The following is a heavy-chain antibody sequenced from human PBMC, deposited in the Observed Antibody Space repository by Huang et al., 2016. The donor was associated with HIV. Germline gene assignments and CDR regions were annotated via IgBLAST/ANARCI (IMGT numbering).Heavy chain of an antibody. Sequence: VQLVQSGAEVRKPGASVTLSYKASGYPFITYAISWVGQAAGQGLEWMGWMKPEQGNKGYGQKVQGKGIMTRNTSINTVYMEVSSPRSEDAAVYYCARSLRYCRGAFCTHYAMDVWGQGTTVTVSS. CDR1: GYPFITYA. D-gene: IGHD2-15*01. CDR2: MKPEQGNK. J-gene: IGHJ6*02. V-gene: IGHV1-8*01. CDR3: ARSLRYCRGAFCTHYAMDV.